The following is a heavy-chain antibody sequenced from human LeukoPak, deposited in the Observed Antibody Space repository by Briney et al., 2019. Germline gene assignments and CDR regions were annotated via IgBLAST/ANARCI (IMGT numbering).Heavy chain of an antibody. D-gene: IGHD2-15*01. CDR1: GFTFSSYA. V-gene: IGHV3-23*01. CDR2: ISGSGGST. Sequence: GGSLRLSCAASGFTFSSYAMSWVRQAPGKGLEWVSAISGSGGSTHYTDSVKGRFTISTDNSKNTLYLQMNSLRAEDTAVYYCAKGGSGSSYSRSDYWGQGTLVTVSS. CDR3: AKGGSGSSYSRSDY. J-gene: IGHJ4*02.